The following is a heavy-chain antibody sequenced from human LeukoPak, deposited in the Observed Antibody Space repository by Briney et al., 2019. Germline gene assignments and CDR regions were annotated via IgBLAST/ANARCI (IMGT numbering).Heavy chain of an antibody. J-gene: IGHJ4*02. CDR1: GFTFSGSA. CDR2: IRFDGGDT. CDR3: AKDDGSGWYQIDY. D-gene: IGHD6-19*01. Sequence: GGSLRLSCAASGFTFSGSALQWFRKAPGKGLEWVAFIRFDGGDTYYAGSVKGRFTISRDNSKNTVYLQMNSLRAEDTAVYYCAKDDGSGWYQIDYWGQGTLVTISS. V-gene: IGHV3-30*02.